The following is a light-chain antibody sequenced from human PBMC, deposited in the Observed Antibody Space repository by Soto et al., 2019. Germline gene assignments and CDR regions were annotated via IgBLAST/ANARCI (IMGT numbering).Light chain of an antibody. V-gene: IGKV1-5*03. Sequence: DIQMTQSPSTLSASVGDRVTITCRASQSINSWLAWHQQKPGKAPKLLISKASSLQRGVPSRFSGSGSGTEFTLTISSLQPDDFATYYCQQYNSYRAFGQGTKWIS. J-gene: IGKJ1*01. CDR1: QSINSW. CDR3: QQYNSYRA. CDR2: KAS.